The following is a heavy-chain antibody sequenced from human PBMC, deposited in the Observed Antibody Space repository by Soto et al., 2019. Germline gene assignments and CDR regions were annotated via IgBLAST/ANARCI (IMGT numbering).Heavy chain of an antibody. Sequence: GASVKVSCKASGGTFSSYAISWVRQAPGQGLEWMGGIIPIFGTANYAQKFQGRVTITADESTSTAYMELSSLRSEDTAVYYCARVYYYGSGSHPHYGMDVWGQGTTVTVSS. CDR1: GGTFSSYA. CDR3: ARVYYYGSGSHPHYGMDV. V-gene: IGHV1-69*13. J-gene: IGHJ6*02. CDR2: IIPIFGTA. D-gene: IGHD3-10*01.